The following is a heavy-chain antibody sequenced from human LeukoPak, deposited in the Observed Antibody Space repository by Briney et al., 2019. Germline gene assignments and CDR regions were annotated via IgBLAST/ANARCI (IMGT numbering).Heavy chain of an antibody. Sequence: SETLSLTCSVSSGSISNYYWSWIRQSPGKGLEWIGYILSSGSTNYNPSVKSRVTISVDTSRNQFSLKLRSVTAADTAVYYCARTNQISETAFDIWGQGTMVIASS. V-gene: IGHV4-59*01. CDR2: ILSSGST. CDR1: SGSISNYY. D-gene: IGHD1-14*01. CDR3: ARTNQISETAFDI. J-gene: IGHJ3*02.